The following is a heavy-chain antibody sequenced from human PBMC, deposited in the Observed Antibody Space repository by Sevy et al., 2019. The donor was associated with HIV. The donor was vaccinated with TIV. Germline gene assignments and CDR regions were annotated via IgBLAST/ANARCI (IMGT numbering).Heavy chain of an antibody. CDR2: ISVYNGKT. CDR3: SRRGAFEYDSSGCQAH. CDR1: GYTFTSFG. J-gene: IGHJ4*02. V-gene: IGHV1-18*01. D-gene: IGHD3-22*01. Sequence: ASVKVSCKTSGYTFTSFGISWVRQAPGQGLEWVGWISVYNGKTNYAQKFQGRITLTSDTSTRTAYMELGSLRSDDTAVYYCSRRGAFEYDSSGCQAHWGQGTLVTVSS.